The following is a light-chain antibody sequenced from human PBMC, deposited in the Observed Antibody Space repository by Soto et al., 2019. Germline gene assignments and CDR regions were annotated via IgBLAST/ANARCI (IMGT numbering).Light chain of an antibody. J-gene: IGKJ4*01. CDR1: QGVSSN. V-gene: IGKV3-15*01. CDR3: QQYNNWPPLT. CDR2: GAS. Sequence: EIVMTQSPATLSVPPGERATLSCRASQGVSSNLAWYQQKPGQPPRLLIYGASTRATGIPARFSGSGSGTEFTLTISSLQSEDFAVYYCQQYNNWPPLTFGGGTKVEIK.